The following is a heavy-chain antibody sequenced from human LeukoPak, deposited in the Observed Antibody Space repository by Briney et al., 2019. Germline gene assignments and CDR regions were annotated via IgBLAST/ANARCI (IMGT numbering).Heavy chain of an antibody. CDR2: ISAYNGNT. Sequence: VASVKGSCKASGYTFTSYGISWVRQAPGQGLEWMGWISAYNGNTNYAQKLQGRVTMTTDTSTSTAYMELRSLRSDDTAVYYCASPGAIYYDYVWGSYRYWGQGTLVTVSS. CDR1: GYTFTSYG. D-gene: IGHD3-16*02. V-gene: IGHV1-18*01. J-gene: IGHJ4*02. CDR3: ASPGAIYYDYVWGSYRY.